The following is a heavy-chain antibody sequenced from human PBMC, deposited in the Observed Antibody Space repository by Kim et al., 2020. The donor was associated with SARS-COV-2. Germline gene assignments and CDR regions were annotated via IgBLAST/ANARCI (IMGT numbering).Heavy chain of an antibody. CDR2: ISSSSSYI. CDR3: ARWGIVQDSSGYFLDAFDI. J-gene: IGHJ3*02. Sequence: GGSLRLSCAASGFTFSSYSMNWVRQAPGKGLEWVSSISSSSSYIYYADSVKGRFTISRDNAKNSLYLQMNSLRAEDTAVYYCARWGIVQDSSGYFLDAFDIWGQGTMVTVSS. CDR1: GFTFSSYS. V-gene: IGHV3-21*01. D-gene: IGHD3-22*01.